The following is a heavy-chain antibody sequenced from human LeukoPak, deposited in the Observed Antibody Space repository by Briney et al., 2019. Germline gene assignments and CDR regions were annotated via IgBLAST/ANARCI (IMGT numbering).Heavy chain of an antibody. CDR3: ARRSPFYDMDV. CDR2: IYYSGST. V-gene: IGHV4-39*01. CDR1: GGSISSSSYY. Sequence: SETLSLTCTVSGGSISSSSYYWGWIRQPPGKGLEWIGSIYYSGSTYYNPSLKSRVTISVDTSKNQFSLKLSSVTAADTAVYYCARRSPFYDMDVWGQGTTVTVSS. D-gene: IGHD3-16*01. J-gene: IGHJ6*03.